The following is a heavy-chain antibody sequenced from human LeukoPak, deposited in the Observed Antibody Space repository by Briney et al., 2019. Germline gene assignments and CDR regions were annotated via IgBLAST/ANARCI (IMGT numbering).Heavy chain of an antibody. Sequence: PGGTLRLSCAASGFTFSSYAMSWVRQAPGKGPKRLSAIGGSGGSTYYADSRKRRFTISRDNSKNTLYLQMNSLGAEDTAVYYCAKHYYGSGSYYDAFDIWGQGTMVTVSS. CDR1: GFTFSSYA. CDR2: IGGSGGST. CDR3: AKHYYGSGSYYDAFDI. V-gene: IGHV3-23*01. J-gene: IGHJ3*02. D-gene: IGHD3-10*01.